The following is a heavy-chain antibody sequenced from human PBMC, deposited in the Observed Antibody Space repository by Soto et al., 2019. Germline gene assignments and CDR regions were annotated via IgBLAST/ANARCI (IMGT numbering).Heavy chain of an antibody. CDR3: ARGWSIAAAGTGANWFDP. J-gene: IGHJ5*02. V-gene: IGHV1-2*02. Sequence: ASVKVSSKASGYTFTGYYMHWVRQAPGQGLEWMGWINPNSGGTNYAQKFQGRVTMTRDTSISTAYMELSRLRSDDTAVYYCARGWSIAAAGTGANWFDPWGQGTLVT. CDR2: INPNSGGT. CDR1: GYTFTGYY. D-gene: IGHD6-13*01.